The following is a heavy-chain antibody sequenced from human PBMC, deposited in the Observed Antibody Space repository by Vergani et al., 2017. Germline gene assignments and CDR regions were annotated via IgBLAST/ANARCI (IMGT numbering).Heavy chain of an antibody. V-gene: IGHV4-59*08. D-gene: IGHD3-10*01. CDR1: GGSISSYY. Sequence: QVQLPESGPGLVKPSETLSLTCTVSGGSISSYYWSWIRQPPGKGLEWIGYIYYSGSTNYNPSLKSRVTISVDTSKNQFSLKLSSVTAADTAVYYCARAGRVRGVISKFYYMDVWGKGTTVTVSS. CDR3: ARAGRVRGVISKFYYMDV. CDR2: IYYSGST. J-gene: IGHJ6*03.